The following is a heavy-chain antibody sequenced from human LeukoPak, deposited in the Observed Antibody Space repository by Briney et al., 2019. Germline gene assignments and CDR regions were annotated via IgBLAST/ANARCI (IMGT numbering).Heavy chain of an antibody. D-gene: IGHD6-13*01. CDR1: GGSIRSYY. CDR2: IYYSGST. Sequence: PSETLSLTCTVSGGSIRSYYWSWIRQPPGKGLEWIGYIYYSGSTNYNPSLKSRVTISVDTSKNQFSLNLSSVTAADTAVYYCARHSILAASGTGVFDYWGQGTLVTVSS. CDR3: ARHSILAASGTGVFDY. J-gene: IGHJ4*02. V-gene: IGHV4-59*08.